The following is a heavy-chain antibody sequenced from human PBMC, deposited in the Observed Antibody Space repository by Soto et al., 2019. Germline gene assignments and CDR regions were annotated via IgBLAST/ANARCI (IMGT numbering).Heavy chain of an antibody. CDR2: IAYDGINT. D-gene: IGHD1-1*01. CDR3: ARVTPGNNLYYFSGLDV. CDR1: GFNFGTYA. Sequence: PWGSLRISCVSSGFNFGTYAIHWVRQAPGKGLQWVALIAYDGINTYYADSVKGRFTISRDNSKNTLHLQMNSLRPGDTGVYFCARVTPGNNLYYFSGLDVWGQGTSVTVSS. J-gene: IGHJ6*01. V-gene: IGHV3-30-3*01.